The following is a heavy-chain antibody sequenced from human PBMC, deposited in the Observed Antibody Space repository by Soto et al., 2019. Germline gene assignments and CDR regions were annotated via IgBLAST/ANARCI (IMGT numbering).Heavy chain of an antibody. J-gene: IGHJ4*02. D-gene: IGHD6-19*01. Sequence: GGSLRLSCAASGFTFSSYAMHWVRQAPGKGLEWVAVISYDGSNKYYADSVKGRFTISRDNSKNTLYLQMNSLRAEDTAVYYCARDRASSGWYLYGVVGYWGQGTLVTVSS. CDR1: GFTFSSYA. CDR3: ARDRASSGWYLYGVVGY. CDR2: ISYDGSNK. V-gene: IGHV3-30-3*01.